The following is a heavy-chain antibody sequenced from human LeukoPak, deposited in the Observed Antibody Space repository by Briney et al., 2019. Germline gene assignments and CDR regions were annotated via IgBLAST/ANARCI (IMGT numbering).Heavy chain of an antibody. CDR3: ARGGYCSSTSCYRPYYYYYGMDV. Sequence: SETLSLTCTVSGGSISSYYWSWIRQPPGKGLEWIGYIHYSGSTNYNPSLKSRVTISVDTSKNQFSLKLSSVTAADTAVYYSARGGYCSSTSCYRPYYYYYGMDVWGQGTTVTVSS. J-gene: IGHJ6*02. CDR1: GGSISSYY. CDR2: IHYSGST. V-gene: IGHV4-59*01. D-gene: IGHD2-2*02.